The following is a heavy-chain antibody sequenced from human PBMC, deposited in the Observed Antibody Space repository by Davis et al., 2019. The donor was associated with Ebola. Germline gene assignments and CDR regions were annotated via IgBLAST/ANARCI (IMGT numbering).Heavy chain of an antibody. V-gene: IGHV3-30*02. Sequence: GESLKISCAASGLTFSSYGMHWVRQAPGKGLERVAFIRYDGSNKYYADSVKGRFTISRDNSKNTLYLQMNSLRAEDTAVYYCAKDRRILYYYDSSGYYPAYYFDYWGQGTLVTVSS. CDR3: AKDRRILYYYDSSGYYPAYYFDY. D-gene: IGHD3-22*01. CDR2: IRYDGSNK. J-gene: IGHJ4*02. CDR1: GLTFSSYG.